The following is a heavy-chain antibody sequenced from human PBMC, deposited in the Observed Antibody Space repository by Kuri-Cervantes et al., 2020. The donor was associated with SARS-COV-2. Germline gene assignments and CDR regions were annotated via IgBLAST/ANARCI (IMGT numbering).Heavy chain of an antibody. Sequence: TCAASGFSFNNYGMHWVRQAPGQGLEWMGWINPNSSGTNYAQKFQGRVTMTRDTSITTAYLEMNSLTSDDTAVYYCARLRQLEEGYWGQGTLVTVSS. D-gene: IGHD1-1*01. CDR1: GFSFNNYG. J-gene: IGHJ4*02. CDR3: ARLRQLEEGY. V-gene: IGHV1-2*02. CDR2: INPNSSGT.